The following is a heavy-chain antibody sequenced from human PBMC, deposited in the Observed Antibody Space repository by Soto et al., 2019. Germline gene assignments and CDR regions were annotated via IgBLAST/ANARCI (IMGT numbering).Heavy chain of an antibody. CDR1: GGSISSGGYY. V-gene: IGHV4-31*03. CDR2: IYYSGST. CDR3: ARGNTVTTNRIDY. D-gene: IGHD4-4*01. J-gene: IGHJ4*02. Sequence: PSESLSLTCTVSGGSISSGGYYWSWIRQHPGKGLEWIGYIYYSGSTYYNPSLKSRVTISVDTSKNQFSLKLSSVTAADTAVYYCARGNTVTTNRIDYWGQGTLVTVSS.